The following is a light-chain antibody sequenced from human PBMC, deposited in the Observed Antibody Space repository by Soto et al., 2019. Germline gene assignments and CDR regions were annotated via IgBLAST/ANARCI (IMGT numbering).Light chain of an antibody. CDR1: SSNIGSNT. V-gene: IGLV1-44*01. CDR2: NNN. CDR3: AAWDDSLNGLV. Sequence: QSVLTQPTSASGTPGQRVTISCSGRSSNIGSNTVNWYQQLPGTAPKLLIYNNNHRPSGVPDRFSGSKSGTSASLAISGLQSEDEADYYCAAWDDSLNGLVFGTGTKVTVL. J-gene: IGLJ1*01.